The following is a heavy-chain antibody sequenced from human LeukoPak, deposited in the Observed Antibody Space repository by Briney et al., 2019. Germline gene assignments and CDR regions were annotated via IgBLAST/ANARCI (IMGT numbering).Heavy chain of an antibody. V-gene: IGHV4-59*11. CDR3: ARDRPEENYFDY. Sequence: SETLSLTCTVSGGSISSHYWSWIRQPPGKGLEWIGYTYYSGSTNYNPPLKSRVTISVDTSKNQFSLKLSSVTAADTAVYYCARDRPEENYFDYWGQGTLVTVSS. J-gene: IGHJ4*02. CDR2: TYYSGST. D-gene: IGHD1-14*01. CDR1: GGSISSHY.